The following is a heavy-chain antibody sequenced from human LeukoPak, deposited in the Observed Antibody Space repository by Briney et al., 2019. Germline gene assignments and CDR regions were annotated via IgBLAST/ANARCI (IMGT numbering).Heavy chain of an antibody. CDR1: GYTLTNYA. J-gene: IGHJ4*02. Sequence: ASVKVSCKASGYTLTNYAIHWVRQAPGQRLEWMGWFNSDTGNTEYSQKFQGRVSISRDTSANTAYMELNRLRPEDTAVFYCVRGGPNKSGWTLDYWGQGTLVTVSS. CDR2: FNSDTGNT. CDR3: VRGGPNKSGWTLDY. V-gene: IGHV1-3*01. D-gene: IGHD6-19*01.